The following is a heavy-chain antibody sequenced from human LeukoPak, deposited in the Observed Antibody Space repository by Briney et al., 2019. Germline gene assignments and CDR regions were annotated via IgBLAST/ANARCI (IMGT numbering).Heavy chain of an antibody. V-gene: IGHV3-7*01. CDR3: AREPTYTSSWYTSCDY. CDR2: IKPDGSEK. CDR1: GFTFSTYW. D-gene: IGHD6-13*01. Sequence: PGGSLRLSCAASGFTFSTYWMTWVRQAPGKGLEWVANIKPDGSEKYYVDSVKGRFTISRDNAKNSVSLQMNSLRAEDTAVYYCAREPTYTSSWYTSCDYWGQGTLVTVSS. J-gene: IGHJ4*02.